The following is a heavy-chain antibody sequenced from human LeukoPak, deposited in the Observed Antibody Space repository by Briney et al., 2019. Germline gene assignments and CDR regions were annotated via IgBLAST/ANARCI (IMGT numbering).Heavy chain of an antibody. CDR3: AREGPSGSWDFDY. CDR2: INPNSGAT. CDR1: EYTFTGYF. V-gene: IGHV1-2*02. Sequence: VASVKVSCKASEYTFTGYFMHWVRQAPGQGLEWMGRINPNSGATTYAQKFQGRVTMTRDTSISTAYMEVSGLRSDDTAVYYCAREGPSGSWDFDYWGQGTLVTVSS. D-gene: IGHD1-26*01. J-gene: IGHJ4*02.